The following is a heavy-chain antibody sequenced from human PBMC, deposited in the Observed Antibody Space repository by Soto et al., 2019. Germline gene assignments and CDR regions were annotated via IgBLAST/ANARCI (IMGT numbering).Heavy chain of an antibody. V-gene: IGHV1-46*01. Sequence: ASVKVSCKASGYTFTNFYMHWVRQAPGHGLEWMGIIHPISGSTSYAQRFQGRITMTRDTSTSTVYMELSSLRSEDTAVYYCARGRMQKWLDDAFDIWGQGTMVTVSS. D-gene: IGHD5-18*01. J-gene: IGHJ3*02. CDR3: ARGRMQKWLDDAFDI. CDR1: GYTFTNFY. CDR2: IHPISGST.